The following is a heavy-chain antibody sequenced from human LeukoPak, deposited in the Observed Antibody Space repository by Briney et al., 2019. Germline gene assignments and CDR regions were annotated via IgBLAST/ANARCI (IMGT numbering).Heavy chain of an antibody. CDR1: GFTFSSYW. V-gene: IGHV3-7*03. D-gene: IGHD3-10*01. CDR3: ARAAMVRGLIGYYYYGMDV. J-gene: IGHJ6*04. Sequence: GGSLRLSCAASGFTFSSYWMSWVRQAPGKGLEWVANIKQDGSEKYYVDSVKGRFTISRDNAKNSLYQQLNSLRAEDTAVFYCARAAMVRGLIGYYYYGMDVWGKGTTVTVSS. CDR2: IKQDGSEK.